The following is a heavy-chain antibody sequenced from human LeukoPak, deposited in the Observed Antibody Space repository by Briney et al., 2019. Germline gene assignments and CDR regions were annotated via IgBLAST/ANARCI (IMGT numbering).Heavy chain of an antibody. J-gene: IGHJ3*02. CDR2: TNAGNGNT. Sequence: GASVKVSCKASGYTFTSYAMHWVRQAPGQRLEWMGWTNAGNGNTKYSQKFQGRVTITRDTSASTAYMELSSLRSEDTAVYYCAREDSDAGGAFDIWGQGTMVTVSS. CDR3: AREDSDAGGAFDI. CDR1: GYTFTSYA. V-gene: IGHV1-3*01. D-gene: IGHD3-10*01.